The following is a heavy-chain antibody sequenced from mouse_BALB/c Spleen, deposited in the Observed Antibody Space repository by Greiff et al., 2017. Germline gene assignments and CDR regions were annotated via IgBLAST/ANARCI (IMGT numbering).Heavy chain of an antibody. D-gene: IGHD2-14*01. Sequence: VQLQQSGAELMKPGASVKISCKATGYTFSSYWIEWVKQRPGHGLEWIGEILPGSGSTNYNEKFKGQATFTADTSSNTAYMQLSSLTSEDSAVYYCARYNRYDAMDYWGQGTSVTVSA. V-gene: IGHV1-9*01. CDR2: ILPGSGST. CDR1: GYTFSSYW. CDR3: ARYNRYDAMDY. J-gene: IGHJ4*01.